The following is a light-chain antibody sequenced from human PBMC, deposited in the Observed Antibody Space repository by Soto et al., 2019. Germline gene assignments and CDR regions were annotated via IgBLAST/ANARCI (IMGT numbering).Light chain of an antibody. J-gene: IGKJ2*01. CDR1: QSVSSRT. CDR2: GAS. V-gene: IGKV3-20*01. Sequence: EIVLTQSPGTLSLSTGEGATLSCRASQSVSSRTLAWFRQKPGQAPRLLIYGASNRAPGIPDRFSGSGSGTDFILTVNRVEPEDIAVYYRQAYGDPPPASTFGQGTKLQIK. CDR3: QAYGDPPPAST.